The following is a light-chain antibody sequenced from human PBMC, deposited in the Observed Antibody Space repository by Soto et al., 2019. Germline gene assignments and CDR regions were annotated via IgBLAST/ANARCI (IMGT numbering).Light chain of an antibody. V-gene: IGKV3-20*01. CDR2: GAS. CDR3: QQYGSSPWT. Sequence: ENVLTQSPGTLSLSPGGRATLSCRASQSVSSSYLTWYQQKPVQAPRPLIYGASSRATGVPDRFSGSGSGTDFTLTISRLEPEDFAVYYCQQYGSSPWTFGQGTKVDI. J-gene: IGKJ1*01. CDR1: QSVSSSY.